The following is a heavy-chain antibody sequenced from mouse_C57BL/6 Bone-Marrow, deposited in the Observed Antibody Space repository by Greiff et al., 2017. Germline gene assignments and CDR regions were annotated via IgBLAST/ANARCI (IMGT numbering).Heavy chain of an antibody. V-gene: IGHV1-15*01. Sequence: VQLQQSGAELVRPGASVTLSCKASGYTFTDYEMHWVKQTPVHGLEWIGAIDPETGGTGYNQNFKGKAILTADKSPSTAYMELRSLTSEDSAVYYCTGDGDYWGQGTTLTVSS. J-gene: IGHJ2*01. CDR2: IDPETGGT. CDR3: TGDGDY. CDR1: GYTFTDYE.